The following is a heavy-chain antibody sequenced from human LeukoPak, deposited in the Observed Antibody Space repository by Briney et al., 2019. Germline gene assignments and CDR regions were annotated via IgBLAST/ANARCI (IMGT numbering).Heavy chain of an antibody. CDR3: TTPYDSSGYLDY. D-gene: IGHD3-22*01. J-gene: IGHJ4*02. Sequence: ASVKVSCKVSGDTLTEISMHWVRQAPGKGLEWMGGFDPEDGETIYAQKFQGRVTMTEDTSTDTAYLETSRLRSVETAVSYCTTPYDSSGYLDYWGQGTLVTVSS. V-gene: IGHV1-24*01. CDR2: FDPEDGET. CDR1: GDTLTEIS.